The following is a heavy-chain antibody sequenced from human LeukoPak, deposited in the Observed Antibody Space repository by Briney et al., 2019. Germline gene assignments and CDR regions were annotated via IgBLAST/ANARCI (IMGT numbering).Heavy chain of an antibody. V-gene: IGHV4-59*08. CDR1: GGSISSYY. CDR2: IYYSGST. D-gene: IGHD3-9*01. J-gene: IGHJ3*02. Sequence: SETLSLTCTVSGGSISSYYWSWIRQPPGKGLEWIGNIYYSGSTNYNPSLKSRVTISVDTSKNQFPLKLRSVTAADTAVYYCARQQVYYDILTGYSDAFGIWGQGTMVTVSS. CDR3: ARQQVYYDILTGYSDAFGI.